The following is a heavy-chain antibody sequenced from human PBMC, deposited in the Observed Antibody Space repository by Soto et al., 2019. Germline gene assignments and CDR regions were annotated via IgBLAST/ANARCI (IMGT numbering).Heavy chain of an antibody. J-gene: IGHJ4*02. CDR3: AHSTYIAVAGYFDS. V-gene: IGHV2-5*01. CDR2: IYWYDAK. Sequence: QITLKESGPTLVKPTQTLTLTCTFSGFSLSTSGVGVGWSRQSPGKALEWLALIYWYDAKRYNSSLKSRLTINKDTSKSQVVLTRTNMDPVDTATYYCAHSTYIAVAGYFDSCGQGILVTVSS. CDR1: GFSLSTSGVG. D-gene: IGHD6-19*01.